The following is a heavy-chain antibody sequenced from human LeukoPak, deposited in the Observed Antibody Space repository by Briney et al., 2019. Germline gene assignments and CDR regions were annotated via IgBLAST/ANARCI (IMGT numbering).Heavy chain of an antibody. D-gene: IGHD5-18*01. J-gene: IGHJ4*02. Sequence: GGSLRLSCAASGFKFGSFSMGWVRQAPGKGLEWLSYISSTSTAIYYADSLKGRFTISRDNAKNSLYLQMNSLRAEDTAVYYCARAIASYGDSAYWGQGTLVTVSS. CDR3: ARAIASYGDSAY. V-gene: IGHV3-48*04. CDR2: ISSTSTAI. CDR1: GFKFGSFS.